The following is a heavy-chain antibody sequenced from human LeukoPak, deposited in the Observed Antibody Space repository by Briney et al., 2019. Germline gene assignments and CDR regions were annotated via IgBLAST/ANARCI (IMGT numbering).Heavy chain of an antibody. J-gene: IGHJ4*02. Sequence: GGSLSLSCGASGFSFSSNWMSWVRQAPGRGLEWVANIKQDGSEKHYVGSVKGRFTISRDNSKNTLYLQMNSLRAEDTAVYYCAKELIGYCSSTSCSVSFDYWGQGTLVTVSS. CDR1: GFSFSSNW. CDR2: IKQDGSEK. D-gene: IGHD2-2*01. CDR3: AKELIGYCSSTSCSVSFDY. V-gene: IGHV3-7*03.